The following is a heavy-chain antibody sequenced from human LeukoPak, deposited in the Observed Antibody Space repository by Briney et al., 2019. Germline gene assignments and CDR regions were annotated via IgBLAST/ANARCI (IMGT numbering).Heavy chain of an antibody. V-gene: IGHV3-21*04. D-gene: IGHD2-15*01. J-gene: IGHJ4*02. Sequence: GGSLRLSCAASGFTFSSYSMNWVRQAPGKGLEWVSSISSSSSYIYYADSVKGRFTISRDNAKNSLYLQMNSLRAEDTALYYCAKAPRPKYCSGGSCYFDYWGQGTLVTVSS. CDR1: GFTFSSYS. CDR3: AKAPRPKYCSGGSCYFDY. CDR2: ISSSSSYI.